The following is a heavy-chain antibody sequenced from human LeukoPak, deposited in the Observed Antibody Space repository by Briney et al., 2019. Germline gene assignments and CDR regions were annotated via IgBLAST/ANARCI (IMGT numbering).Heavy chain of an antibody. V-gene: IGHV3-9*03. Sequence: PGGSLRLSCAASGVTFDDYAMHWVRQAPGKGLEWVSGISWNSGSIGYADSVKGRFTISRDNAKNSLYLQMSSLRAEDMALYYCAKAGSSGYYFDAFDIWGQGTMVTVSS. J-gene: IGHJ3*02. CDR1: GVTFDDYA. D-gene: IGHD3-22*01. CDR2: ISWNSGSI. CDR3: AKAGSSGYYFDAFDI.